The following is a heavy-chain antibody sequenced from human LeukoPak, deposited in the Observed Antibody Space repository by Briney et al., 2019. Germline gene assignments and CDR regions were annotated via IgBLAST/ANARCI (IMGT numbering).Heavy chain of an antibody. CDR2: ISYDGSNK. CDR1: GFTFSSYG. CDR3: AKDFIHQLWFGLCDY. Sequence: GRSLRLSCAASGFTFSSYGMHWVRQAPGKGLEWVAVISYDGSNKYYADSVKGRFTISRDNSKNTLYLQMNSLRAEDTAVYYCAKDFIHQLWFGLCDYWGQGTLVTVSS. J-gene: IGHJ4*02. V-gene: IGHV3-30*18. D-gene: IGHD3-10*01.